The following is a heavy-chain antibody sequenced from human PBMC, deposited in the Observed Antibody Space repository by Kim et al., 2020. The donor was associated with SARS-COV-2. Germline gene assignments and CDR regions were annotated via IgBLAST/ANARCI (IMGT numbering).Heavy chain of an antibody. CDR3: AKGGLNYFDY. J-gene: IGHJ4*02. CDR2: ST. Sequence: STYYPDSVKGRFTISRDNSKNMVYLQMNSLRAEDTAVYYCAKGGLNYFDYWGQGTLVTVSS. V-gene: IGHV3-23*01. D-gene: IGHD3-16*01.